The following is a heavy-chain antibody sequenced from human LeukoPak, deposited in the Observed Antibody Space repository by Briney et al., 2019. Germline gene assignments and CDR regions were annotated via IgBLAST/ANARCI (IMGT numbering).Heavy chain of an antibody. CDR2: ISSSGSTI. CDR3: ARDHGAHYYYYYYMDV. J-gene: IGHJ6*03. V-gene: IGHV3-11*04. Sequence: GGSLRLSCAASGFTFSDYYMSWIRQAPGKGLEWVSYISSSGSTIYYADSVKGRFTISRDNAKNSLYLQMNSLRAEDTAVYYCARDHGAHYYYYYYMDVWGKGTTVTVS. CDR1: GFTFSDYY. D-gene: IGHD3-10*01.